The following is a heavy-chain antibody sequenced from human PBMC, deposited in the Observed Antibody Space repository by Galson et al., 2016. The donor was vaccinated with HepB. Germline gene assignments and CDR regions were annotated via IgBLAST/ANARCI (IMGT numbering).Heavy chain of an antibody. V-gene: IGHV4-39*01. CDR2: IYYSGFT. CDR1: GGSISSSNYY. Sequence: ETLSLTCTVSGGSISSSNYYWGWIRQPPGKGLERIGTIYYSGFTYYNPSLKSRVTISVDTSKNKFSLNLSSVTAADTAVYYCARQAYYYDTRGYYHRHPDYWGQGTLVTVSS. D-gene: IGHD3-22*01. J-gene: IGHJ4*02. CDR3: ARQAYYYDTRGYYHRHPDY.